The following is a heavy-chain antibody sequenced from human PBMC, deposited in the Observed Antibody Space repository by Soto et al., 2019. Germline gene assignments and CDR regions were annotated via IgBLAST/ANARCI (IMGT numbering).Heavy chain of an antibody. CDR3: ARLRTSVTTEDAFDI. V-gene: IGHV5-51*01. Sequence: EVQLVQSGAEVKKPGESLKISCKASGYTFPNYWIGWVRQMPGKGPERMGIVYPDDSTVRYNPTFQGQVTISADKSISTAFLQWSVLRASDTAMYYCARLRTSVTTEDAFDIWGPGTMVTVSS. D-gene: IGHD4-17*01. J-gene: IGHJ3*02. CDR1: GYTFPNYW. CDR2: VYPDDSTV.